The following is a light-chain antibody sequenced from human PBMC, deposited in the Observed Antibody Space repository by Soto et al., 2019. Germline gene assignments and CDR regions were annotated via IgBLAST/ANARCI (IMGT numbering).Light chain of an antibody. J-gene: IGKJ2*01. V-gene: IGKV3-15*01. CDR3: QQYYNWPPYT. Sequence: EIVMTQSPATLSVSPGGRATLSCRASQSVASNLAWYQQKPGQAPRLLIHGASTRANGIPTRFSGSGSGTDFTLIISSLQSEDSAIYYCQQYYNWPPYTFGQGTKLEIK. CDR2: GAS. CDR1: QSVASN.